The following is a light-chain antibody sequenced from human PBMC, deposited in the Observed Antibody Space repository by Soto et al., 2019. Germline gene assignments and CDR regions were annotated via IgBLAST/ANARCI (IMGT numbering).Light chain of an antibody. Sequence: SYELTQPPSVSVSPGQTATMTCSGDKLGGKYVCWYQQKPGQSPVLVMYDDTKRPSGIPERLSGSNSGNTATLTISGTQAIDEADYYCQAWDNSVVFGGGTKLTVL. J-gene: IGLJ2*01. CDR1: KLGGKY. V-gene: IGLV3-1*01. CDR2: DDT. CDR3: QAWDNSVV.